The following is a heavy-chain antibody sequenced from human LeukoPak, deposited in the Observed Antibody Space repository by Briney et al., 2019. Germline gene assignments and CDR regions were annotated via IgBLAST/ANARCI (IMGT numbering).Heavy chain of an antibody. Sequence: PGGSLRLSCAASGFTVSSNYMSWVRQAPGKGLEWVSVIHTSGSTYYADSVKVRFTISRDNSKNTLDLQMNSLRAEDTAVYYCARVLLWFGELLRSGMDVWGQGTTVTVSS. V-gene: IGHV3-53*01. CDR2: IHTSGST. D-gene: IGHD3-10*01. J-gene: IGHJ6*02. CDR1: GFTVSSNY. CDR3: ARVLLWFGELLRSGMDV.